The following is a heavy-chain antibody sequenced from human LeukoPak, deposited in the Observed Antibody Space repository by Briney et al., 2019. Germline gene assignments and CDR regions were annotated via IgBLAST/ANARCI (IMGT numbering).Heavy chain of an antibody. J-gene: IGHJ4*02. D-gene: IGHD2-15*01. V-gene: IGHV3-21*01. CDR1: GFTFSSYS. CDR2: ISSSSSYI. CDR3: AGDFSLSRSSDY. Sequence: PGGSLRLSSAASGFTFSSYSMNWVRQAPGKGLEWVSSISSSSSYIYYADSIKGRFTISRDNAKNSLYLQMNSLRAEDTAVYYCAGDFSLSRSSDYWGQGTLVTVSS.